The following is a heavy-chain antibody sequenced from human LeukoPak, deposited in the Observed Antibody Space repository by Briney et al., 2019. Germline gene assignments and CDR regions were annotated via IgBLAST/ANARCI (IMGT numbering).Heavy chain of an antibody. Sequence: ASVKVSCKASGYTFTGYYMHWVRQAPGQGLEWMGRINPNSGGSNYAQKFQGRVTMTRDTSISTAYMELSRLRFDDTAVYYCARVTGYYYYYMDVWGKGTTVTVSS. CDR1: GYTFTGYY. V-gene: IGHV1-2*06. D-gene: IGHD3-10*01. CDR3: ARVTGYYYYYMDV. CDR2: INPNSGGS. J-gene: IGHJ6*03.